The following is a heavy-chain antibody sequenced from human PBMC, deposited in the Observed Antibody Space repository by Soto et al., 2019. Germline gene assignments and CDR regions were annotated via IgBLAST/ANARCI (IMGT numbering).Heavy chain of an antibody. D-gene: IGHD2-2*02. CDR1: GFTFNTYN. J-gene: IGHJ6*02. Sequence: EVQLVESGGGLVEPGGSLRLSCVASGFTFNTYNMNWVRQAPGKGLEGVSSISTSRSYIYHADSLKGRFTISRDNAKNSLFLQMTRLRAEETAEYYSARAVRDTIRQPTDIGHPYYDGMDVWGQGTTATFSS. CDR2: ISTSRSYI. CDR3: ARAVRDTIRQPTDIGHPYYDGMDV. V-gene: IGHV3-21*01.